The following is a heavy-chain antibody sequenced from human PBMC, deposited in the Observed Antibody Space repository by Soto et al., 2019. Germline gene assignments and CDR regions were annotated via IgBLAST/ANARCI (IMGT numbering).Heavy chain of an antibody. CDR3: ARVPTQLWLTSYFDY. D-gene: IGHD5-18*01. CDR2: ISAYNGNT. J-gene: IGHJ4*02. V-gene: IGHV1-18*04. Sequence: ASVKVSCKASGYTFTSYGISWVRQAPGQGLEWMGWISAYNGNTNYAQKIQGRVTMTTDTSTSTAYMELRSLRSDDTAVYYCARVPTQLWLTSYFDYRGQGTRVTAPQ. CDR1: GYTFTSYG.